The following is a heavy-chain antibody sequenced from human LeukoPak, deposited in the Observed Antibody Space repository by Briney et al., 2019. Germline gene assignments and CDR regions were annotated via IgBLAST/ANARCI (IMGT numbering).Heavy chain of an antibody. J-gene: IGHJ4*02. CDR1: GFTVSSNY. Sequence: PGGSLRLSCAVSGFTVSSNYMSWVRQPPGKGLEWVSVIYSGGSTYYSDSVKGRFTISRHDSRDTLYLQMNSLSVEDTAVYYCTRDLSGVNPFDYWGQGTLVTGAS. V-gene: IGHV3-53*04. D-gene: IGHD2-8*01. CDR3: TRDLSGVNPFDY. CDR2: IYSGGST.